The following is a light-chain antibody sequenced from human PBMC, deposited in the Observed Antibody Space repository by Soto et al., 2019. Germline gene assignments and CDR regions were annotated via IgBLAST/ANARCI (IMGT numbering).Light chain of an antibody. CDR3: QQYNDWPWT. J-gene: IGKJ1*01. CDR2: GAS. CDR1: QSVSSSH. Sequence: EIVLTESPGTLSLSPGEGGTLSCRASQSVSSSHLAWYQHKPGQAPRVXSYGASTRATGISARFTGSGSGTEFTLTISSLQSEYFDVYYCQQYNDWPWTFGHGTKVYIK. V-gene: IGKV3-15*01.